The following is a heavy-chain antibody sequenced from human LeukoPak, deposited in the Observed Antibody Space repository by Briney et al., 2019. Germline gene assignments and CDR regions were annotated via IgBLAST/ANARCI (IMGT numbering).Heavy chain of an antibody. CDR1: GFTFDRSW. D-gene: IGHD6-6*01. Sequence: GGSLRLSCAASGFTFDRSWMSWVRQAPGKGLEWVANIKHDGSEVYYVDSVEGRFTVSRDNAKNSLSLQMNSLRGEDTAVYYCVRALGSSSSDFWGQGTLVTVSS. CDR3: VRALGSSSSDF. CDR2: IKHDGSEV. J-gene: IGHJ4*02. V-gene: IGHV3-7*01.